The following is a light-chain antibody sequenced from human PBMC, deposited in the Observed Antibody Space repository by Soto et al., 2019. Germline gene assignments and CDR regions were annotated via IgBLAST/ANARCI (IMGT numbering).Light chain of an antibody. CDR3: HQYGTSPLT. CDR1: QSVTSNY. CDR2: GAS. V-gene: IGKV3-20*01. J-gene: IGKJ4*01. Sequence: IVLAQSPGTLFLSPGERATLSCRASQSVTSNYLAWYQQKRGQPPRLLIYGASIRATGIPDRFSGSGSGTDFTLTIGRLEPEDFAVYYCHQYGTSPLTFGGGTKVDIK.